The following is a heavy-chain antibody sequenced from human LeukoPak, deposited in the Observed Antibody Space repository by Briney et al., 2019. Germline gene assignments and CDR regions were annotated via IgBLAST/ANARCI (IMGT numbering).Heavy chain of an antibody. CDR3: ALSHTLGGGRNPPYSSSPIYSVAS. Sequence: SVKVSCKASGGTFSSYAISWVRQAPGQGLEWMGGIIPIFGIANYAQKLQGRVTITTDESTSTAYMELSSLRSEDTAVYSCALSHTLGGGRNPPYSSSPIYSVASSGPGNLVTASS. CDR2: IIPIFGIA. J-gene: IGHJ5*01. V-gene: IGHV1-69*05. D-gene: IGHD6-6*01. CDR1: GGTFSSYA.